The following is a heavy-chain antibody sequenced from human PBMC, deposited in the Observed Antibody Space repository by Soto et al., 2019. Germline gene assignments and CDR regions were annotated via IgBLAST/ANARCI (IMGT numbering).Heavy chain of an antibody. D-gene: IGHD3-3*01. V-gene: IGHV1-3*01. CDR2: INAGNGNT. J-gene: IGHJ6*02. CDR1: GYTFTSYA. CDR3: ARTNAITIFGVAAREYYGMDV. Sequence: GASVKVSCKASGYTFTSYAMHWVRQAPGQRLEWMGWINAGNGNTKYSQKFQGRVTITRDTSASTAYMELSSLRSEDTAVYYCARTNAITIFGVAAREYYGMDVWGQGTTVTVSS.